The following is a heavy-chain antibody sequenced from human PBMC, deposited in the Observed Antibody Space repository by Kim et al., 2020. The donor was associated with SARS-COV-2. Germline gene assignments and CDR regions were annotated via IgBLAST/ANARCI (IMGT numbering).Heavy chain of an antibody. CDR3: ARGVKGARLNWFDP. D-gene: IGHD6-6*01. J-gene: IGHJ5*02. CDR1: GFTFSSYS. Sequence: GGSLRLSCAASGFTFSSYSMNWVRQAPGKGLEWVSSISSSSSYIYYADSVKGRFTISRDNAKNSLYLQMNSLRAEETAVYYCARGVKGARLNWFDPWGQGTLVTVSS. CDR2: ISSSSSYI. V-gene: IGHV3-21*01.